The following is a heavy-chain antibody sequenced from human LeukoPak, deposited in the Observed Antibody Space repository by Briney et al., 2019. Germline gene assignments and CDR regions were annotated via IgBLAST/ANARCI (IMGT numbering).Heavy chain of an antibody. CDR1: GYTFTSYD. D-gene: IGHD3-3*01. CDR2: MNPNSGNT. Sequence: ASVKVSCKASGYTFTSYDINWVRQATGQGLEWMGWMNPNSGNTGYAQKFQGRVTITADESTSTAYMELSSLRSEDTAVYYCTTGKTFWSGFDYWGQGTLVTVSS. CDR3: TTGKTFWSGFDY. J-gene: IGHJ4*02. V-gene: IGHV1-8*01.